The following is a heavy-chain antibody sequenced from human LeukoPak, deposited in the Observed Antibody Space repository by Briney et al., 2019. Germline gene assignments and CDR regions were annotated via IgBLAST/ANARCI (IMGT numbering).Heavy chain of an antibody. D-gene: IGHD3-3*01. V-gene: IGHV3-33*01. Sequence: GGSLRLSWAAAGFTFSSYGMHWVRQAEGKGREWGAVILAEGSKELYTDSVKGRFTISRDNSKNTLYLQMNSLRAEDTAVYYCARGTTIMEWLLPNFFEYWGQGTLGTVSS. J-gene: IGHJ4*02. CDR2: ILAEGSKE. CDR1: GFTFSSYG. CDR3: ARGTTIMEWLLPNFFEY.